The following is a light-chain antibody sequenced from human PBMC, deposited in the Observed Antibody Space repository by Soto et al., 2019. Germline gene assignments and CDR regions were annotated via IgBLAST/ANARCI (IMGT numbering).Light chain of an antibody. CDR1: SSNIGSTYD. V-gene: IGLV1-40*01. Sequence: QSVLTQPPSVCGAPGQRVTISCTGCSSNIGSTYDVQWYQQLPGTAPKLLIHGNTDRPSGVPDRFSGSKSGTSASLAITGLQADDEADYYCQSYDDSLSVHYVFGTGTKVTVL. CDR3: QSYDDSLSVHYV. J-gene: IGLJ1*01. CDR2: GNT.